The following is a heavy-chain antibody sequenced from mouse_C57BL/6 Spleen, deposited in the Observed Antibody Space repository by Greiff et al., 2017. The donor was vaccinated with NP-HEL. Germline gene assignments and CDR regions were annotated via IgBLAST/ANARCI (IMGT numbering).Heavy chain of an antibody. Sequence: VQLQQPGAELVKPGASVKMSCKASGYTFTSYWITWVKQRPGQGLEWIGDIYPGSGSTNYNEKFKSKATLTVDTSSSTAYMQLSSLTSEDSAVYYCARFYDGAWYFDVWGTGTTVTVAS. V-gene: IGHV1-55*01. D-gene: IGHD2-3*01. CDR3: ARFYDGAWYFDV. CDR2: IYPGSGST. CDR1: GYTFTSYW. J-gene: IGHJ1*03.